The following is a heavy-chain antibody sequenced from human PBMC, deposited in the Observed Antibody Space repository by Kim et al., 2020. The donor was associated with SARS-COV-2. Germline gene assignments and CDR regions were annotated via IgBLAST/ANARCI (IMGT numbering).Heavy chain of an antibody. CDR2: ISYDGSNK. Sequence: GGSLRLSCAASGFTFSSYGMHWVRQAPGKGLEWVAVISYDGSNKYYADSVKGRFTISRDNSKNTLYLQMNSLRAEDTAVYYCAKGGDIVVVPAAIDNGAIDYWGQGTLVTVSS. D-gene: IGHD2-2*01. CDR1: GFTFSSYG. J-gene: IGHJ4*02. CDR3: AKGGDIVVVPAAIDNGAIDY. V-gene: IGHV3-30*18.